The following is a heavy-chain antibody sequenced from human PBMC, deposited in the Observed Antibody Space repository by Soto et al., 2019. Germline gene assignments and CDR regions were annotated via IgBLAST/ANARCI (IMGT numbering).Heavy chain of an antibody. J-gene: IGHJ6*02. D-gene: IGHD6-13*01. CDR2: INPNSGGT. CDR1: GYTFTGYY. Sequence: QVQLVQSGAEVKKPGASVKVSCKASGYTFTGYYMHWVRQAPGQGLVWMGWINPNSGGTNYAQKFQGRVTMTRVTSISTAYMELSRLRSDDTAVYYCAREDSSSWSYYYYYYGMDVWGQGTTVTVSS. V-gene: IGHV1-2*02. CDR3: AREDSSSWSYYYYYYGMDV.